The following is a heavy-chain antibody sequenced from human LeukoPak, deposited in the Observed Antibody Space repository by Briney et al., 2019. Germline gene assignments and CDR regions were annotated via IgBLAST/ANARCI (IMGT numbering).Heavy chain of an antibody. Sequence: ASVKVSCKASGYTFTDYYMHWVRLAPGQGHEWMGWINPNSGGTNYVQKFQGWVTMTRDTSINTAYMELSRLTSDDTAVYYCARANFLYCSSTSCLFDYWGQGTLVTVSS. CDR2: INPNSGGT. CDR1: GYTFTDYY. V-gene: IGHV1-2*04. CDR3: ARANFLYCSSTSCLFDY. J-gene: IGHJ4*02. D-gene: IGHD2-2*01.